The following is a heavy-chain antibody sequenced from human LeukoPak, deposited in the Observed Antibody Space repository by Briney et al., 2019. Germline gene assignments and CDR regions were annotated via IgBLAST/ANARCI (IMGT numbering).Heavy chain of an antibody. CDR2: IRYDGSNK. CDR3: ARDPGYSSSWYDEGEGYFDY. J-gene: IGHJ4*02. CDR1: GFTFSSYG. D-gene: IGHD6-13*01. Sequence: GGALRLSCAASGFTFSSYGMHWVRQAPGKGLEWVAFIRYDGSNKYYADSVKGRFNISRDNSKNTLYLQMNSLRAEDTAVYYCARDPGYSSSWYDEGEGYFDYWGQGTLVTVSS. V-gene: IGHV3-30*02.